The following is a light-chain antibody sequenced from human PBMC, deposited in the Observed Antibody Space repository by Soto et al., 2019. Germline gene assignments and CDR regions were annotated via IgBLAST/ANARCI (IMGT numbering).Light chain of an antibody. V-gene: IGKV4-1*01. Sequence: DIVMTQSPDSLAVSLGERATINCKSSQSVLYNSNNKNYLAWYQQKPGQPPKLLIYWASTRESGVPDRFSGSGSGTDFTLTISSLQAEDVAVYYCQQYYSTFTFGGGTKVEIK. CDR3: QQYYSTFT. CDR1: QSVLYNSNNKNY. CDR2: WAS. J-gene: IGKJ4*01.